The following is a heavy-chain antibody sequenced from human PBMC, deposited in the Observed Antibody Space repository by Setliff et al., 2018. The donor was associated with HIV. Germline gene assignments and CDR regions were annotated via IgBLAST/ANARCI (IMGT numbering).Heavy chain of an antibody. CDR3: TRDHTPPPNYDFWSGQIDLRNIFYYMDV. V-gene: IGHV7-4-1*01. Sequence: ASVKVSCKASGYSLTSYSINWVRQAPGQGLEWMGYINTNTGNPTYAQDFTGRFVFSVDTPVSTAYLQIFSLKTEDTAVYYCTRDHTPPPNYDFWSGQIDLRNIFYYMDVWGTGSPVT. CDR2: INTNTGNP. J-gene: IGHJ6*03. D-gene: IGHD3-3*01. CDR1: GYSLTSYS.